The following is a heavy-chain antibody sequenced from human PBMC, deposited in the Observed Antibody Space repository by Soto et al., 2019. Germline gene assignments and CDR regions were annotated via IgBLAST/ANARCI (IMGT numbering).Heavy chain of an antibody. D-gene: IGHD3-10*01. J-gene: IGHJ4*02. CDR3: ARARGGSGGLDY. CDR2: IYYSGST. Sequence: PSETLSLTCTVSGGSISSYYWSWIRQPPGKGLEWIGYIYYSGSTNYNPSLKSRVTISVDTSKNQFSLKLSSVTAADTAVYYCARARGGSGGLDYWGQGTLVTVSS. V-gene: IGHV4-59*01. CDR1: GGSISSYY.